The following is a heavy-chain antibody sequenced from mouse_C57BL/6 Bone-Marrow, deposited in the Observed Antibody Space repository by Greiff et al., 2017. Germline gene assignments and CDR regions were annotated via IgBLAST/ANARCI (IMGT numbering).Heavy chain of an antibody. D-gene: IGHD2-3*01. CDR3: ARDGYYFCWYFDV. Sequence: EVMLVESGGGLVKPGGSLKLSCAASGFTFSDYGMHWVRQAPEKGLEWVAYISSGSSTIYYADTVKGRFTISRDNAQSTLFLQMSSLRSEDTAMYYCARDGYYFCWYFDVWGTGTTVTVSS. CDR2: ISSGSSTI. J-gene: IGHJ1*03. CDR1: GFTFSDYG. V-gene: IGHV5-17*01.